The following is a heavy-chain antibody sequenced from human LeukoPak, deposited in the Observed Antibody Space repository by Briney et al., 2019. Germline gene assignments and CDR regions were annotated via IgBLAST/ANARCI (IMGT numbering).Heavy chain of an antibody. CDR3: ARRGYSYGYAFDY. Sequence: SETLSLTCTVSGGSISSYYWSWIRQPPGKGLEWIGYIYYSGSTNYNPSLKSRVTISVDTSKNQFSLKLSSVTAADTAVYYCARRGYSYGYAFDYWGQGTLVTVSS. V-gene: IGHV4-59*08. J-gene: IGHJ4*02. CDR1: GGSISSYY. D-gene: IGHD5-18*01. CDR2: IYYSGST.